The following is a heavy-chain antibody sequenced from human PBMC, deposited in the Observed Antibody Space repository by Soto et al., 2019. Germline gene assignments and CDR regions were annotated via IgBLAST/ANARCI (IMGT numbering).Heavy chain of an antibody. CDR3: AREGRGSSSSVLVY. Sequence: QVQLVESGGGLVKPGGSLRLSCAASGFRFSDYDMCWIRQAPGKGLEWISSIDSSGRTRFYADSVKGRFTISGDNAKNSLCLQMNSLRAEDMAVYYCAREGRGSSSSVLVYWGQGTLVTVSS. J-gene: IGHJ4*02. CDR2: IDSSGRTR. D-gene: IGHD6-6*01. V-gene: IGHV3-11*01. CDR1: GFRFSDYD.